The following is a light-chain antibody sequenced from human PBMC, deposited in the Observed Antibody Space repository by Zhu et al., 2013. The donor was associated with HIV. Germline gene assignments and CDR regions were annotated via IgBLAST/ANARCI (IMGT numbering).Light chain of an antibody. Sequence: QSALTQPRSVSGSPGQSVAISCTGTSSDVGGYNYVSWYQHHPGKAPKLIIYDVDIRPSGVPSRFSGSKSGNTASLTVSGLQAEDEADYYCSSYVGGNNYVFGTGTKVTVL. V-gene: IGLV2-11*01. CDR1: SSDVGGYNY. CDR3: SSYVGGNNYV. J-gene: IGLJ1*01. CDR2: DVD.